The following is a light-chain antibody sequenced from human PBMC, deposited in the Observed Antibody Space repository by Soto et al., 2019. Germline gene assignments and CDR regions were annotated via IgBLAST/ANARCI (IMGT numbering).Light chain of an antibody. CDR2: DTS. J-gene: IGKJ2*01. Sequence: EIVMTQSPATLSVSPGERATLSCRASQSVGSDLAWYQQKPGQAPRLLIYDTSTRATGVPARFSGSGSGTEFTLPISSLQSEDFVVYYCQQYNDWPPRDTFGQGTKLEIK. CDR3: QQYNDWPPRDT. CDR1: QSVGSD. V-gene: IGKV3-15*01.